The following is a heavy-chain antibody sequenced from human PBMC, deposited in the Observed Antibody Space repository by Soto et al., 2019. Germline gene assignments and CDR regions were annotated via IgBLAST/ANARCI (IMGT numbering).Heavy chain of an antibody. CDR2: IIPTFGTV. CDR3: AREAGDYGHPYFDY. J-gene: IGHJ4*02. Sequence: QLVQSGPEVKKPGSSVKVSCKSVGDTFSSYAVSWVRQAPGQGLEWMGGIIPTFGTVNYAQKFQGRATITADESTRLSYMELSSLKSEDTAVYYCAREAGDYGHPYFDYWGQGTLISVSS. V-gene: IGHV1-69*01. D-gene: IGHD3-10*01. CDR1: GDTFSSYA.